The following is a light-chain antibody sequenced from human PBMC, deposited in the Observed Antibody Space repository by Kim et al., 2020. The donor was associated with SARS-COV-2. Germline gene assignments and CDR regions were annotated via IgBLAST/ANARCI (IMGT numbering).Light chain of an antibody. V-gene: IGLV3-19*01. CDR2: GKN. CDR1: SLRSYY. J-gene: IGLJ2*01. Sequence: VALGQTVRITCQGDSLRSYYAPWYQQKPGQAPILVIYGKNNRPSGIPDRFSGSSSGNTASLTIAGTQAGDEADYYCNSRDSNDNVVFGGGTQLTVL. CDR3: NSRDSNDNVV.